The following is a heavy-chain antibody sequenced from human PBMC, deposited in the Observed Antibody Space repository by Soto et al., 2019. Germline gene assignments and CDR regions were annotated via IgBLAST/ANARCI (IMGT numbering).Heavy chain of an antibody. D-gene: IGHD2-2*01. CDR1: GFTFSSYG. V-gene: IGHV3-33*01. J-gene: IGHJ5*01. CDR2: IWFVGSKE. CDR3: ARAVPAAKGWFDS. Sequence: QVELVESGGGVVQPGGSLRLACAASGFTFSSYGMHWVRQAPGKGLEWVAVIWFVGSKEFYAASVEGRFTISRDNSKNMVYLEMNSPRDVDTAVYYCARAVPAAKGWFDSWGQGTLVTVSS.